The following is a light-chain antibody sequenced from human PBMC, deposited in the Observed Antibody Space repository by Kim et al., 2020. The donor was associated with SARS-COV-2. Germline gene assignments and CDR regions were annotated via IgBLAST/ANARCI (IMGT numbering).Light chain of an antibody. CDR2: DAS. V-gene: IGKV3-11*01. Sequence: APGERATLACRASQSGSSDLAWYQQKPGQAPRRLIYDASNRATGIPARFSGSGSGTDVTLTISSLEPEDFAVYYCQQRSNWPPWTFGQGTKVDIK. CDR3: QQRSNWPPWT. J-gene: IGKJ1*01. CDR1: QSGSSD.